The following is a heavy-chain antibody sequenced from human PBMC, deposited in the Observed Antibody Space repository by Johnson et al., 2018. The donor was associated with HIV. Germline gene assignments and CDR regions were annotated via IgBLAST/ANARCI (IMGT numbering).Heavy chain of an antibody. V-gene: IGHV3-11*04. CDR2: LSRSGSTI. Sequence: QVQPVESGGGVVQPGRSLRLCCTSSGFPFSHHYMSWIRQGPGQGLQWVSYLSRSGSTIYFADSVKGRFTISRDNTKNTLYLQMNSLRAEDTAVYYCARGGLGDYVVAFDIWGQGTMVTVSS. D-gene: IGHD4-17*01. CDR1: GFPFSHHY. J-gene: IGHJ3*02. CDR3: ARGGLGDYVVAFDI.